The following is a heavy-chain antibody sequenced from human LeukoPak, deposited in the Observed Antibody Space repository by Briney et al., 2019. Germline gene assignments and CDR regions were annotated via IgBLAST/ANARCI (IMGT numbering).Heavy chain of an antibody. Sequence: GRSLRLSCAAAGFSFSTYGMHWVRQAPGKGLEWVALIWSDGSNTYYADSVKGRFSISRDNSKNTLNLQMSSLRAEDTALYYCAKVGSEYYYDSSGPYGMDVWGQGTTVTVSS. CDR3: AKVGSEYYYDSSGPYGMDV. CDR2: IWSDGSNT. J-gene: IGHJ6*02. V-gene: IGHV3-30*18. D-gene: IGHD3-22*01. CDR1: GFSFSTYG.